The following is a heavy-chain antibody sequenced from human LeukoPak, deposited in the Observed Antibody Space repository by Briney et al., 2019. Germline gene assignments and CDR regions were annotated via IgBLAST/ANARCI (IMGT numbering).Heavy chain of an antibody. D-gene: IGHD1-14*01. CDR1: GFTFSSYG. CDR2: IRYDGSNK. Sequence: GGPLRLSCAASGFTFSSYGMHWVRQVPGKGLEWVAFIRYDGSNKYYADSVKGRFTISRDNSKNTLYLQMNSLRAEDTAVYYCAKDTTPPKAGFDPWGQGTLVTVSS. CDR3: AKDTTPPKAGFDP. V-gene: IGHV3-30*02. J-gene: IGHJ5*02.